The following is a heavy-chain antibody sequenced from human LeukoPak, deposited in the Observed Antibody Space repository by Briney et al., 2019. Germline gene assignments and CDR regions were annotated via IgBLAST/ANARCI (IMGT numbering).Heavy chain of an antibody. CDR3: ARGWFGESHGMDV. CDR2: ISSSSSYI. CDR1: GFTFSSYS. J-gene: IGHJ6*02. D-gene: IGHD3-10*01. Sequence: GGSLRLSCAASGFTFSSYSMNWVRQAPGKGLEWVSSISSSSSYIHYADSVKGRFTISRDNAKNSLYLQMNSLRAEDTAVYYCARGWFGESHGMDVWGQGTTVTVSS. V-gene: IGHV3-21*01.